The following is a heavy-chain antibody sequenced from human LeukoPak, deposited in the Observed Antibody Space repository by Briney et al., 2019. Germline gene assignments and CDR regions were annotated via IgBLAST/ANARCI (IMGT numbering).Heavy chain of an antibody. Sequence: SETLSLTCTVSGGSISSSSYYWGWIRQPPGKGLEWIGSIYYSGSTYYNPSLKSRVTISVDTSKNQFSLKLSSVTAADTAVYYCARGGPYGDYPDYWGQGTLVTVSS. J-gene: IGHJ4*02. CDR2: IYYSGST. CDR1: GGSISSSSYY. D-gene: IGHD4-17*01. V-gene: IGHV4-39*07. CDR3: ARGGPYGDYPDY.